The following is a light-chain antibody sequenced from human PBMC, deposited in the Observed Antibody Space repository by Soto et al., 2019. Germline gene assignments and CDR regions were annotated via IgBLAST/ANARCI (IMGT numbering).Light chain of an antibody. CDR2: AAS. CDR1: QTISSSY. Sequence: EIVLTQSPGTLSLSPGERATLSCRASQTISSSYLAWYQQKPGQAPRLLIYAASTRATGIPDRFSGSGSGTDFTLTIIRREPEDFAVYFCQQFCGSPLFTFGPGTKVDIK. CDR3: QQFCGSPLFT. J-gene: IGKJ3*01. V-gene: IGKV3-20*01.